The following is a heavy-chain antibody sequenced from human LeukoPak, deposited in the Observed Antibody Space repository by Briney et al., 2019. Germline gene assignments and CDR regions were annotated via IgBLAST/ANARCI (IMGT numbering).Heavy chain of an antibody. D-gene: IGHD2-2*01. J-gene: IGHJ5*02. CDR2: ISAYNGNT. V-gene: IGHV1-18*01. Sequence: EASVKVSCKASGYTFTSYGISWVRQAPGQGLEWMGWISAYNGNTNYAQKLQGRVTMTTDTSTSTAYMELRSLRSDDTAVYYCARDRGIVVVPAAMGLSDPNWFDPWGQGTLVTVSS. CDR3: ARDRGIVVVPAAMGLSDPNWFDP. CDR1: GYTFTSYG.